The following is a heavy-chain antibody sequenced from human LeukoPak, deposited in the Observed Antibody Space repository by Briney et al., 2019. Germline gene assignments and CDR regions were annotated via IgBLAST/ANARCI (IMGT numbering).Heavy chain of an antibody. CDR3: ARGGFDWLLFNYYYYMDV. CDR1: GFTFSSYS. D-gene: IGHD3-9*01. Sequence: HPGGSLRLSCAASGFTFSSYSMNWVRQAPGKGLEWVSYISSSSSTIYYADSVKGRFTISRDNAKNSLYLQMNSLRAEDTAVYYCARGGFDWLLFNYYYYMDVWGKGTTVTISS. V-gene: IGHV3-48*01. CDR2: ISSSSSTI. J-gene: IGHJ6*03.